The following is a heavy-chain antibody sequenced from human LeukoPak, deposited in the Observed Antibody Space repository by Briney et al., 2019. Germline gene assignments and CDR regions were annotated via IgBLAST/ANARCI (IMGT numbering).Heavy chain of an antibody. CDR1: GFTFSSYW. J-gene: IGHJ4*02. D-gene: IGHD2-8*01. V-gene: IGHV3-74*01. CDR3: ARLGVRSEFDY. CDR2: INPDGCAT. Sequence: PGGSLRLSCAASGFTFSSYWLHWVRQAPGRGLVWVSRINPDGCATAYAASVKGRFTISRDSVGNALYLHMHSQRAEDTAVYLCARLGVRSEFDYWGERTRVTVSS.